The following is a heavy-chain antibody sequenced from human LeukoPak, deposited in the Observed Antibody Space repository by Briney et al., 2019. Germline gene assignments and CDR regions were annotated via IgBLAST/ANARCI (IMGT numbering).Heavy chain of an antibody. CDR3: AESPVDYYDSSGYYSWGHFDY. J-gene: IGHJ4*02. CDR1: GGSISSYY. D-gene: IGHD3-22*01. Sequence: SETLSLTCTVSGGSISSYYWSWIRQPPGKGLEWIGYIYYSGSTNYNPSLKSRVTISVDTSKNQFSLKLSSVTAADTAVYYCAESPVDYYDSSGYYSWGHFDYWGQGTLVTVSS. V-gene: IGHV4-59*01. CDR2: IYYSGST.